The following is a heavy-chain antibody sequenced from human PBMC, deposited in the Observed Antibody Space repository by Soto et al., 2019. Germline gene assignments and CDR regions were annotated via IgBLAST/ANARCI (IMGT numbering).Heavy chain of an antibody. V-gene: IGHV3-21*01. D-gene: IGHD5-12*01. CDR2: ISSSSYI. CDR1: GFTFSSYS. J-gene: IGHJ4*02. CDR3: ARSRDGYNFDY. Sequence: GGSLRLSCAASGFTFSSYSMNWVRQDPGKGLEWVSSISSSSYIYYADSVKGRFTISRDNAKNSLYLQMNSLRAEDTAVYYCARSRDGYNFDYWGQGTLVTVSS.